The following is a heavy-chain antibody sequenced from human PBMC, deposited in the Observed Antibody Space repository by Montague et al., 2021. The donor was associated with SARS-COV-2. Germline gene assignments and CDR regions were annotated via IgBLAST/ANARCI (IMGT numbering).Heavy chain of an antibody. V-gene: IGHV4-38-2*02. D-gene: IGHD4-11*01. CDR1: GRFISTDHY. J-gene: IGHJ5*02. CDR2: IHHSGNT. CDR3: ASQVAYLDYFDP. Sequence: SETLSLTCTVSGRFISTDHYWGWIRQPPGKGLEWIGSIHHSGNTYYNPSLKSRLTISIDTSKNQFSLKLTSLTAADTAVYYCASQVAYLDYFDPWGQGTLVTVSS.